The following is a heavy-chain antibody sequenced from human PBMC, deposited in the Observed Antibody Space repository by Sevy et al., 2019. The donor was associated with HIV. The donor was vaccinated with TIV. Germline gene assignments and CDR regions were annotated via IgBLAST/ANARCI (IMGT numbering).Heavy chain of an antibody. CDR1: GFIFSNYA. J-gene: IGHJ6*02. CDR3: AKVRYCSSASCHSSAADRAFYYSYYGVDV. D-gene: IGHD2-2*01. CDR2: IRYDGSNK. Sequence: GGSLRLSCAASGFIFSNYAMHWVRQAPGQGLEWLAFIRYDGSNKHYADSVKGRFTISRDNSKNTLYLQMNSLGTEDRAVYYCAKVRYCSSASCHSSAADRAFYYSYYGVDVWGQGTTVTVSS. V-gene: IGHV3-30*02.